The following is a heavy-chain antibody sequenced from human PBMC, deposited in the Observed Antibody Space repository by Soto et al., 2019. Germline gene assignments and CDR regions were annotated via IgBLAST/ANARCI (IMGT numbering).Heavy chain of an antibody. D-gene: IGHD2-2*01. Sequence: GASVKVSCKASGYTFTSYDINWVRQATGQGLEWMGWMNPNSGNTGYAQKFQGRVTMTRNTSISTAYMELSSLRSEDTAGYYCARKTTSRWYNWVDPWGQGTLGTVSS. V-gene: IGHV1-8*01. J-gene: IGHJ5*02. CDR2: MNPNSGNT. CDR3: ARKTTSRWYNWVDP. CDR1: GYTFTSYD.